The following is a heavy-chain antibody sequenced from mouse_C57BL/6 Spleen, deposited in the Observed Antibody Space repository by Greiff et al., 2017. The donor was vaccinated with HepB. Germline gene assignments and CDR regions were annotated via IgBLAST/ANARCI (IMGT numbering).Heavy chain of an antibody. D-gene: IGHD1-1*01. Sequence: QVQLQESGAELVKPGASVKISCKASGYAFSSYWMNWVKQRPGKGLEWIGQIYPGDGDTNYNGKFKGKATLTADKSSSTAYMQLISLTSEDSAVYFCGRCEYYGSSDAMDYWGQGTSVTVSS. CDR1: GYAFSSYW. V-gene: IGHV1-80*01. J-gene: IGHJ4*01. CDR3: GRCEYYGSSDAMDY. CDR2: IYPGDGDT.